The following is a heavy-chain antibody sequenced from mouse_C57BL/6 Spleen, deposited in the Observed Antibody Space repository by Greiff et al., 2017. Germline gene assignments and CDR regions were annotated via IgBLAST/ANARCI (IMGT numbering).Heavy chain of an antibody. J-gene: IGHJ4*01. CDR3: AIWDGDYYSMDY. D-gene: IGHD4-1*01. Sequence: EVKLVESGPELVKPGASVKISCKASGYSFTDYNMNWVKQSNGQSLEWIGVINPNYGTTSYNQKFKGKATLTVDQSSSTAYMQLNSLTSEDSAVYYCAIWDGDYYSMDYWGQGTSVTVSS. CDR2: INPNYGTT. CDR1: GYSFTDYN. V-gene: IGHV1-39*01.